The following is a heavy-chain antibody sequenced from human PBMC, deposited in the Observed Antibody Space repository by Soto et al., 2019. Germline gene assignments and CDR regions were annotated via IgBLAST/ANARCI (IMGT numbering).Heavy chain of an antibody. CDR1: GYTFTDYY. CDR2: LNPKSGGT. Sequence: ASVKVSCKASGYTFTDYYMHWVRQAPGQGLEWMGWLNPKSGGTNYAQRFQGRVTMTRDTSITTAYMELSRLRSDDTAVYYCAREDNYYDRRWGQGTLVTVSS. V-gene: IGHV1-2*02. CDR3: AREDNYYDRR. D-gene: IGHD3-22*01. J-gene: IGHJ4*02.